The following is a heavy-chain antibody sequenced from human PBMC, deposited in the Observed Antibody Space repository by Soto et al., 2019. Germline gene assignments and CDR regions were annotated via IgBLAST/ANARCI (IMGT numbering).Heavy chain of an antibody. D-gene: IGHD6-19*01. CDR2: IYYSGST. CDR1: GGSISSYY. Sequence: ASETLSLTCTVSGGSISSYYWSWIRQPPGKGLEWIGYIYYSGSTNYNPSLKSRVTISVDTSKNQFSLKLSSVTAADTAVYYCARGGWYSYYYGMDVWGQGTTVTVSS. J-gene: IGHJ6*02. CDR3: ARGGWYSYYYGMDV. V-gene: IGHV4-59*01.